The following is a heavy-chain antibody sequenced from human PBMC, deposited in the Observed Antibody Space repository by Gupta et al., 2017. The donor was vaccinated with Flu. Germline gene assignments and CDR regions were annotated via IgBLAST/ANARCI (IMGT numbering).Heavy chain of an antibody. D-gene: IGHD1-26*01. CDR2: TSSDGSDK. Sequence: QVQLVVSGGGVVQPGRSLRLSCAASGFIFSRYGMHWVRQAPGKGLEWVAVTSSDGSDKYFADSAKGRFSIARDNPRNTFYLQMNSVRAEDTAVYYCVRHTEIVGGRGGYFEYWGQGALVTVSS. CDR1: GFIFSRYG. V-gene: IGHV3-30*03. CDR3: VRHTEIVGGRGGYFEY. J-gene: IGHJ4*02.